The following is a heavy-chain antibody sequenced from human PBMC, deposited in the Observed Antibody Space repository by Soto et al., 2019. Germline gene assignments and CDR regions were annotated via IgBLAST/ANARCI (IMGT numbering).Heavy chain of an antibody. CDR1: GYTFTSYA. CDR3: ARSIVVVTALDY. CDR2: INAGNGNT. Sequence: QVQLVQSGAEEKKPGASVKVYCKASGYTFTSYAMHWVRQAPGPRLEWMGWINAGNGNTKYSQKFQGRVTITRDTSASTAYMELSSLRSEDTAVYYCARSIVVVTALDYWGQGTLVTVSS. J-gene: IGHJ4*02. D-gene: IGHD2-21*02. V-gene: IGHV1-3*05.